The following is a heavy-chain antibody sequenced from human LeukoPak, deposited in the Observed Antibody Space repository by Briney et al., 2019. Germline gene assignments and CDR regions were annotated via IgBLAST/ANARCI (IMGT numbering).Heavy chain of an antibody. CDR2: ISYNGGTT. V-gene: IGHV3-23*01. D-gene: IGHD3-9*01. J-gene: IGHJ4*02. CDR3: AKSTGRYFGLLDDLGY. CDR1: GFTLNTYA. Sequence: GGSLRLSCAASGFTLNTYAMSWVRQAPGKGLEWVSTISYNGGTTYYADSVKGRFTISRDNSKYTVYLQMNSLGAEDTALYYCAKSTGRYFGLLDDLGYWGQGTLVTVSS.